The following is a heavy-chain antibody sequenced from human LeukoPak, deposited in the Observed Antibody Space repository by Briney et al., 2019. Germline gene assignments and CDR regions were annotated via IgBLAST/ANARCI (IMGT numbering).Heavy chain of an antibody. Sequence: PGGSLRLSCAASGFIFSNTWMIWLRQAPEKGLEWVANIKEDGSATYYVDSVKGRSTISRDNAKNSLYLQMSNLRAEDTAIYYSARGGTQSPINWGPGTPVTVSS. V-gene: IGHV3-7*01. CDR3: ARGGTQSPIN. J-gene: IGHJ4*02. CDR2: IKEDGSAT. CDR1: GFIFSNTW.